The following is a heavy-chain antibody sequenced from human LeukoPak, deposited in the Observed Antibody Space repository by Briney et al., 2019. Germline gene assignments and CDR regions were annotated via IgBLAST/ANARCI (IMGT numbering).Heavy chain of an antibody. Sequence: ASVKVSCKASGYSFTSYGLSWVRQAPGQGLEWMGWINPYNGNTNYAQKLQGRFIMTTDTSISTAYMELRSLRSEDTAVYYCVRDGEGVAISVNYWFDPWGQGTLVTVSS. CDR2: INPYNGNT. CDR3: VRDGEGVAISVNYWFDP. V-gene: IGHV1-18*01. CDR1: GYSFTSYG. D-gene: IGHD3-10*01. J-gene: IGHJ5*02.